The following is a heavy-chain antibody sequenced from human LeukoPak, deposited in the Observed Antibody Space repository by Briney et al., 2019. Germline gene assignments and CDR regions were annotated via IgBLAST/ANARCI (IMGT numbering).Heavy chain of an antibody. Sequence: SETLSLTCTVSGGSITSSSYYGGWIRQPPGKGLEWIGSIYYSGSTYYNPSLKSRVTISLDTSKNQFSLKLSSVTAADTAVYYCARDSGRSGSSFPFDYWGQGTLVTVSS. CDR1: GGSITSSSYY. D-gene: IGHD3-10*01. CDR3: ARDSGRSGSSFPFDY. J-gene: IGHJ4*02. CDR2: IYYSGST. V-gene: IGHV4-39*07.